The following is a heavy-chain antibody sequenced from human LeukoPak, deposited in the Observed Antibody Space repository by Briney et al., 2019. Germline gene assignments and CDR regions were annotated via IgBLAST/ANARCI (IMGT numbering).Heavy chain of an antibody. J-gene: IGHJ4*02. CDR2: ISYDGSNK. CDR1: GFTFSSYA. V-gene: IGHV3-30*01. CDR3: ARDRRIAARPLLGYFDY. Sequence: GASLRLSCAASGFTFSSYAMRWVRQAPGKGIEWVAVISYDGSNKYYANSVKGRFTISRDNSKNTLYLKMNSLRAEDTAVYYCARDRRIAARPLLGYFDYWGQGTLVTVSS. D-gene: IGHD6-6*01.